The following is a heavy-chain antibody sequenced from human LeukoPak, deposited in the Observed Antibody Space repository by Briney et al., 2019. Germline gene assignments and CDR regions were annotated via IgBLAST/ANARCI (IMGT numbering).Heavy chain of an antibody. CDR3: ARAVATYYYGMDV. D-gene: IGHD2-15*01. Sequence: PGGSLRISCAASGFTVSSNYMSWVRQAPGKGLEWVSVIYSGGSTYYADSVKGRFTISRDNSKNTLYLQMNSLRAEDTAVYYCARAVATYYYGMDVWGQGTTVTVSS. CDR2: IYSGGST. J-gene: IGHJ6*02. V-gene: IGHV3-53*01. CDR1: GFTVSSNY.